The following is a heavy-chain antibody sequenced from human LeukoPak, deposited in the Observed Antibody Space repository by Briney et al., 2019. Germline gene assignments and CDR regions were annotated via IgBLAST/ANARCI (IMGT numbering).Heavy chain of an antibody. CDR1: GFTFDDYA. V-gene: IGHV3-9*01. CDR3: AKGKGGAFDI. CDR2: ISWNSGSI. J-gene: IGHJ3*02. Sequence: GRSLRLSCAASGFTFDDYAMHWVRQAPGKGLEWVSGISWNSGSIGYADSVKGRFTISRDNAKNSLYLQMNSLRAEDTALYYCAKGKGGAFDIWGQGTMVTVSS. D-gene: IGHD3-16*01.